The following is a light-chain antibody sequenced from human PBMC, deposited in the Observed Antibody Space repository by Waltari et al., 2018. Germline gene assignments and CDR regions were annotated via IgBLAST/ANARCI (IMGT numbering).Light chain of an antibody. CDR2: GAD. Sequence: IVMTQSPVTLSVSPGEGATLSCRASQSIRSSLAWYQQRPGQAPRLLIYGADTRATGIAARFRGSGYGTEFSLTISSLQSEDFGIYYCQHYVGWPPAYTFGQGTKLEIK. CDR1: QSIRSS. J-gene: IGKJ2*01. CDR3: QHYVGWPPAYT. V-gene: IGKV3-15*01.